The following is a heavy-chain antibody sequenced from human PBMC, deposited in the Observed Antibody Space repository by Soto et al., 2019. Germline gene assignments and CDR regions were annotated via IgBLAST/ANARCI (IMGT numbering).Heavy chain of an antibody. J-gene: IGHJ4*02. V-gene: IGHV3-48*02. Sequence: GGSLRLSCVASEFTFSSYSMTWVRQAPGKGLEWVSYIRGSSDTIYYADSVKGRFTISRDNAKNSLYLRMNSLRDEDTAVYYCARLTYGDFDYWGQGTLVTVSS. CDR1: EFTFSSYS. D-gene: IGHD4-17*01. CDR2: IRGSSDTI. CDR3: ARLTYGDFDY.